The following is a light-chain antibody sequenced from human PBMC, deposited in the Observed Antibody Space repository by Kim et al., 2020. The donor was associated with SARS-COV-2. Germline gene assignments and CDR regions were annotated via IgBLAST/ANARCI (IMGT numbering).Light chain of an antibody. CDR1: QSISSTY. J-gene: IGKJ1*01. CDR2: SAS. CDR3: QHYGSSPLPT. Sequence: EVVLTQSPGTLSLSPGERVTLSCRASQSISSTYVAWYQQKPGQSPRLFIYSASGRAAGIPDRFSGSGSGTDFTLTISRLEPEDFAVYYCQHYGSSPLPTFGQGTKLDIK. V-gene: IGKV3-20*01.